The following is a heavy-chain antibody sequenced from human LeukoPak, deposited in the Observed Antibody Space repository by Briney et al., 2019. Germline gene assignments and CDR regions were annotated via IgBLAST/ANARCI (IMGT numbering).Heavy chain of an antibody. J-gene: IGHJ5*02. CDR2: INHSGST. CDR1: GGSFSDYF. CDR3: ARVYSSSGYNWFDP. Sequence: SETLSLTCAVYGGSFSDYFWSWIRQPPEKGLEWIGEINHSGSTYYNPSLKSRVTMSLGTSKDQFSLKLSSVTAADTAVYYCARVYSSSGYNWFDPWGQGTLVTVSS. V-gene: IGHV4-34*01. D-gene: IGHD6-6*01.